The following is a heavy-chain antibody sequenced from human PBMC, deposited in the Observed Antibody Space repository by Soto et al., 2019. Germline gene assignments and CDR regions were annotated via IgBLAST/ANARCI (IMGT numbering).Heavy chain of an antibody. CDR2: IWYDGSNK. D-gene: IGHD3-3*01. Sequence: QVQLVESGGGVVQPGRSLRLSCAASGFTFSSYGMHWVRQAPGKGLEFVAVIWYDGSNKYYEDSVKCRFNISRDNYKNTLYLQMNSLRAEATAVYYCARDPSYYDFWSGYWTHSYSFDSWGQGTLVTVSS. V-gene: IGHV3-33*01. CDR1: GFTFSSYG. CDR3: ARDPSYYDFWSGYWTHSYSFDS. J-gene: IGHJ4*02.